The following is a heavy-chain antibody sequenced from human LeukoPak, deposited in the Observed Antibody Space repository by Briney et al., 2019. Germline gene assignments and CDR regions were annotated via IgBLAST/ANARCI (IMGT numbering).Heavy chain of an antibody. D-gene: IGHD2-15*01. V-gene: IGHV3-23*01. CDR2: ISRSGDST. J-gene: IGHJ6*02. CDR1: GFTFSNYA. CDR3: AKTVVAAGTNYYHGMDV. Sequence: GGSLRLSCAASGFTFSNYAMSWVRQAPGKGLEWASAISRSGDSTYYADSVKGRFTISKDNSKNTLNLQMNSLRAEDTAVYYCAKTVVAAGTNYYHGMDVWGQGTTVTVFS.